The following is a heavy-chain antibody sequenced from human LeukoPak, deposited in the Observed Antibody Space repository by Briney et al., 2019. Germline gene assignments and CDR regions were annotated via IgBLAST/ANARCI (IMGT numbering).Heavy chain of an antibody. CDR3: AKDLGRYRNNYFDY. J-gene: IGHJ4*02. CDR2: ISYDAIKQ. V-gene: IGHV3-30*12. D-gene: IGHD1-26*01. Sequence: GGSLRLSCAVSGLTFSSYGMHWVRQAPGKGLEWVGVISYDAIKQYYADSVKGRFTISRDNSKNTLYLQMNSLRAEDTAVYYCAKDLGRYRNNYFDYWGQGTLVTVSS. CDR1: GLTFSSYG.